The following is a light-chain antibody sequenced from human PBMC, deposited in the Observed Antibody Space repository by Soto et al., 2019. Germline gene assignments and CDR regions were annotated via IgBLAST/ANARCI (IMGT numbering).Light chain of an antibody. CDR3: QQYGSSPFT. V-gene: IGKV3-20*01. CDR1: QSVSSSY. J-gene: IGKJ3*01. CDR2: GAS. Sequence: EIVLTQSPGTLSLSPGERATLSCRASQSVSSSYLAWYQQKPGQAPRLLIYGASSRATGIPDRFSGSGSGTDFTLTISRLEPEDFAVYYCQQYGSSPFTFGPGTNVDSK.